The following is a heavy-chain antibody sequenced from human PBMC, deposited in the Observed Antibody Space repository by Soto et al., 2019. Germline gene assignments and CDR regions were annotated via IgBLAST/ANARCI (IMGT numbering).Heavy chain of an antibody. Sequence: SGPTLVNPTASLPLTCTVSGFSLRNTTMGVSWIRQPPGRALEWLAHSFSNDEKSYSASLKSRLTISKDTSKSQVVITMTHMDPVDTATSFCARGKDSTTWYGGGYNWFEPWGQGALVTVSS. D-gene: IGHD2-2*01. J-gene: IGHJ5*02. V-gene: IGHV2-26*01. CDR2: SFSNDEK. CDR3: ARGKDSTTWYGGGYNWFEP. CDR1: GFSLRNTTMG.